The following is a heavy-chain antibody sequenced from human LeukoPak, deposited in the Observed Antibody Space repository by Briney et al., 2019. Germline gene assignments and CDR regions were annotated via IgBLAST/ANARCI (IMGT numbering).Heavy chain of an antibody. CDR2: INHSGST. CDR3: ARGRLTNNWFDP. D-gene: IGHD1/OR15-1a*01. V-gene: IGHV4-34*01. J-gene: IGHJ5*02. CDR1: GGSFSGYY. Sequence: SETLSLTCAVYGGSFSGYYWSWIRQPPGKGLEWIGVINHSGSTNYNPSLKSRVTISVDTSKNQFSLKLSSVTAADTAVYYCARGRLTNNWFDPWGQGTLVTVSS.